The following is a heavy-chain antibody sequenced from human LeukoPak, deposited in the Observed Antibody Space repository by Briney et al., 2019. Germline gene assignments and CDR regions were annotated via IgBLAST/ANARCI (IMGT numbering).Heavy chain of an antibody. CDR3: ARDNGNDRNWFDP. D-gene: IGHD2-8*01. Sequence: ASVKVSCKASGYTFTSYDINWVRQATGQGLEWMGWMTPNSGNTGYAQKFQGRVTMTRDTSISTAYMELSSLTSEDTAVYYCARDNGNDRNWFDPWGQGTLVTVSS. V-gene: IGHV1-8*01. CDR2: MTPNSGNT. J-gene: IGHJ5*02. CDR1: GYTFTSYD.